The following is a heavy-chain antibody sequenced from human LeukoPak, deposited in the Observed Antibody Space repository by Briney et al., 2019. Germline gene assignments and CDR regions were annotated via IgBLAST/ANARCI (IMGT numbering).Heavy chain of an antibody. D-gene: IGHD2-15*01. Sequence: GGSLKLSCAASGFTFSNYSMNWVRQAPGKGLEWVSYISSSSSTIYYADSVKGRFTISRDNAKNSLYLQMNSLRAEDTAVYYCARDWLLPFDYWGQGTLVTVSS. CDR2: ISSSSSTI. J-gene: IGHJ4*02. CDR1: GFTFSNYS. V-gene: IGHV3-48*04. CDR3: ARDWLLPFDY.